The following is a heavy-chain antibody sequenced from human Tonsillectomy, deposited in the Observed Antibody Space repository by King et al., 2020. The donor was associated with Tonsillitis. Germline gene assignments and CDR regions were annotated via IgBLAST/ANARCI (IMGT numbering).Heavy chain of an antibody. J-gene: IGHJ5*02. Sequence: QLQESGPGLVKPSETLSLTCTVSGGSITSYYWSWIRQPPGKGLEWIGYIYHSGTSNSNPSLKSRVTMSVDTSKNQISPKLGSVTAADTAVYYCAGQYCSGSSCYAGWFDPWGQGTPVTVSS. D-gene: IGHD2-2*01. CDR3: AGQYCSGSSCYAGWFDP. CDR2: IYHSGTS. CDR1: GGSITSYY. V-gene: IGHV4-59*01.